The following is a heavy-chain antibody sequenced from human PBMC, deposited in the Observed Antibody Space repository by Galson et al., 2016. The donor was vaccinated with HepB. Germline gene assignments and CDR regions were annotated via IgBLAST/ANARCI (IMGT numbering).Heavy chain of an antibody. CDR3: ASSVRGSGSPPGGY. CDR2: LYSGGST. CDR1: GFIVSSND. J-gene: IGHJ4*02. Sequence: SLRLSCAASGFIVSSNDMSWVRQAPGKGLEWVSVLYSGGSTYYADSVRGRFTISRDNAKNTLYLPMCSLRAEDTAVYYCASSVRGSGSPPGGYWGQGTLVTVSS. D-gene: IGHD3-10*01. V-gene: IGHV3-53*01.